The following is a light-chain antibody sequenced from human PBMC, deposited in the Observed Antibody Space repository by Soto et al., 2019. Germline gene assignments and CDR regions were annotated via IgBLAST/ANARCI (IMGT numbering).Light chain of an antibody. J-gene: IGKJ1*01. CDR2: GAS. Sequence: EIVMTQSPATLSVSPGERATLSCRASQSVSSNLAWYQQKPGQAPRLLIYGASTRPTGIPARFSGSGSGTEVTITISSLQSEDFVVYYCQQYNNWRPWTFGQGTKVEIK. V-gene: IGKV3-15*01. CDR1: QSVSSN. CDR3: QQYNNWRPWT.